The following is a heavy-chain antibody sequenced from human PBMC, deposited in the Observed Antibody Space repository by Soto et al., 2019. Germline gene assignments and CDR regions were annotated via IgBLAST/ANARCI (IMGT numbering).Heavy chain of an antibody. CDR3: ARRRYDILTGYHYRGDAFDI. D-gene: IGHD3-9*01. V-gene: IGHV5-51*01. Sequence: PGESLKISCKGSGYSFTSYWIGWVRQMPGKGPEWMGIIYPGDSDTRYSPSFQGQVTISADKSISTAYLQWSSLKASDTAMYYCARRRYDILTGYHYRGDAFDIWGQGTMVTVSS. CDR1: GYSFTSYW. CDR2: IYPGDSDT. J-gene: IGHJ3*02.